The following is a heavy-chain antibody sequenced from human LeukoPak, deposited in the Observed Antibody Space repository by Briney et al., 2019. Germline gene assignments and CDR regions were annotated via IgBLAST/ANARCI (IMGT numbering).Heavy chain of an antibody. CDR3: ARGISDY. CDR1: GGSFSGYY. J-gene: IGHJ4*02. V-gene: IGHV4-34*01. Sequence: PSETLSLTCTVYGGSFSGYYWSWIRQPPGRGLEWIGEINHSGSINYNPSLKSRVTISVDTSKNQFSLKLSSVTAADTAVYYCARGISDYWGQGTLVTVSS. CDR2: INHSGSI. D-gene: IGHD2/OR15-2a*01.